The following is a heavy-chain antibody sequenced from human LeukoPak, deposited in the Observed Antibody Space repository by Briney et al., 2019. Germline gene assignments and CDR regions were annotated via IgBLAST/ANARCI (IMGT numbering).Heavy chain of an antibody. J-gene: IGHJ3*02. V-gene: IGHV4-39*07. D-gene: IGHD1-26*01. Sequence: SETLSLTCTVSGGSISSSSYYWGWIRQPPGKGLEWIGSIYYSGSIYYNPSLKSRVTISVDRSKNQFSLKLSSVTAADTAVYYCARVGRERIKSGAFDIWGQGTMVTVSS. CDR3: ARVGRERIKSGAFDI. CDR2: IYYSGSI. CDR1: GGSISSSSYY.